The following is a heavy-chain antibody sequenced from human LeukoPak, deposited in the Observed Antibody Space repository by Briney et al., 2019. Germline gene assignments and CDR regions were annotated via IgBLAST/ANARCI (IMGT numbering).Heavy chain of an antibody. CDR2: INHSGST. CDR3: ARCGIVVVPAQQNYFDY. Sequence: PSETLSLTCAVYGGSFSGYYRSWIRQPPGKGLEWIGEINHSGSTNYNPSLKSRVTISVDTSKNQFSLKLSSVTAADTAVYYCARCGIVVVPAQQNYFDYWGQGTLVTVSS. D-gene: IGHD2-2*01. V-gene: IGHV4-34*01. CDR1: GGSFSGYY. J-gene: IGHJ4*02.